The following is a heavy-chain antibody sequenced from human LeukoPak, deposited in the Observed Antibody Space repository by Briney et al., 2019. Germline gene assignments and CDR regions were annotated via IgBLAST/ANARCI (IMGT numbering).Heavy chain of an antibody. CDR3: AKGSKEVLFTRDHYMDV. D-gene: IGHD3-3*01. CDR2: ISSSGSSSGRII. CDR1: GFTFSSYS. V-gene: IGHV3-48*04. Sequence: GGSLRLSCAASGFTFSSYSMNWVRQAPGKGLEGVSYISSSGSSSGRIIDYADSVKGRFTISRDNAKNSLYLQMNSLRAEDTAVYYWAKGSKEVLFTRDHYMDVLGKGTTVTISS. J-gene: IGHJ6*03.